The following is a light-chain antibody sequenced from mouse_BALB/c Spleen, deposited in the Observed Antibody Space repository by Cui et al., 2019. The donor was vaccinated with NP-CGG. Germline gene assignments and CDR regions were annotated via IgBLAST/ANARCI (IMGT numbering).Light chain of an antibody. V-gene: IGLV1*01. CDR1: TGAVTTSNY. Sequence: HAVMTQEAPPTTSPGETVTLTCRSSTGAVTTSNYANWVQEKPDHLFTGLIGGTNNRVPGVPARLSGSLIGDKAALTITGAQTEDEAIYFCALWYSNHWVFGGGTKLTVL. CDR3: ALWYSNHWV. J-gene: IGLJ1*01. CDR2: GTN.